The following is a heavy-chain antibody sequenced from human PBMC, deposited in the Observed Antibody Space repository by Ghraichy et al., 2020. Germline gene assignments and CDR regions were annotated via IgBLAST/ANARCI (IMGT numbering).Heavy chain of an antibody. J-gene: IGHJ6*02. V-gene: IGHV1-69*06. CDR3: ARVGGYCSSTSCYFGMDV. D-gene: IGHD2-2*01. CDR2: IIPIIGTA. Sequence: SVKVSCKASGGTFSSYAISWVRQAPGQGLEWMGGIIPIIGTANYAQKFQGRVTITADKSTSTAYMELSSLRSEDTAVYYCARVGGYCSSTSCYFGMDVWGQGTTVTVSS. CDR1: GGTFSSYA.